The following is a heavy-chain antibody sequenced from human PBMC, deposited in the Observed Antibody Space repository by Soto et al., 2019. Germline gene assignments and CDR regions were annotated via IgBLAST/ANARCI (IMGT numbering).Heavy chain of an antibody. J-gene: IGHJ4*02. Sequence: QVQLVESGGGVVQPGRSLRLSCAASGFPFTTYGMHWVREGPGKGLEWVAVISYDGSNRDYADSVKGRFTTSRDNSKNTLYLQMNDLRPEDTALYYCVGGQYYFDYRGQGTLVTVSS. CDR3: VGGQYYFDY. V-gene: IGHV3-30*03. CDR2: ISYDGSNR. CDR1: GFPFTTYG. D-gene: IGHD3-10*01.